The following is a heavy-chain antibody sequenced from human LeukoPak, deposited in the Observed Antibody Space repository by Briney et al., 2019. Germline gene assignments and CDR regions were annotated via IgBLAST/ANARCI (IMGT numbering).Heavy chain of an antibody. CDR1: GFTFSSYA. CDR3: AKNYYDSSGYGFDF. CDR2: IRGSGGST. Sequence: PSGGSLRLSCAASGFTFSSYAMSWVRQAPGKGLEWVSAIRGSGGSTYYADSVKGRFTISRDNSKNTLCLQMSSLRAEDTAVYYCAKNYYDSSGYGFDFWGQGTLVTVSS. J-gene: IGHJ4*02. V-gene: IGHV3-23*01. D-gene: IGHD3-22*01.